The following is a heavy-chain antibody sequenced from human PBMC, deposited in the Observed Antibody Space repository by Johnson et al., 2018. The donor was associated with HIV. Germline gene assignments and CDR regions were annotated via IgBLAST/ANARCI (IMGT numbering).Heavy chain of an antibody. J-gene: IGHJ3*02. CDR2: IKQDGSEK. CDR3: AREEGTDILTRGDAFDI. D-gene: IGHD3-9*01. V-gene: IGHV3-7*01. Sequence: VQLVESGGGLVQPGGSLRLSCAASGFTFSSYWMSWVRQAPGKGLEWVANIKQDGSEKYYVDSVKGRFTISRDNAKNSLYLQMNSLRAGDTAVYYCAREEGTDILTRGDAFDIWGQGTMVTVSS. CDR1: GFTFSSYW.